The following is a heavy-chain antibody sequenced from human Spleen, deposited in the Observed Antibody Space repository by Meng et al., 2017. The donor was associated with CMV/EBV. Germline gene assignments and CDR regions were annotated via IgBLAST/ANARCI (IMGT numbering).Heavy chain of an antibody. J-gene: IGHJ4*02. CDR1: GYTFTGHY. CDR2: INPNNGGT. D-gene: IGHD1-1*01. V-gene: IGHV1-2*02. CDR3: ARAGRRMENDY. Sequence: ASVKVSCKASGYTFTGHYIHWVRQAPGQGFEWMGGINPNNGGTKYAQRFQGRVTMARDTSISTAYMELSRLRSDDTAVYYCARAGRRMENDYWGQGTLVTVSS.